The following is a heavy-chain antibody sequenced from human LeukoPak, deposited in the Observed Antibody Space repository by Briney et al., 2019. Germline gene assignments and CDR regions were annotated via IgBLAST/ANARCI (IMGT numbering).Heavy chain of an antibody. CDR1: GFTFSDHY. CDR3: VLAVGGTSDY. CDR2: IKNKANSYTT. Sequence: GGSLRLSRAASGFTFSDHYMDWVRQAPGKGLEWAGRIKNKANSYTTEYAASVKGRFIISRDDSRNSLYLQMNSLKTEDTAVYYCVLAVGGTSDYWGQGTLVTVSS. V-gene: IGHV3-72*01. J-gene: IGHJ4*02. D-gene: IGHD6-19*01.